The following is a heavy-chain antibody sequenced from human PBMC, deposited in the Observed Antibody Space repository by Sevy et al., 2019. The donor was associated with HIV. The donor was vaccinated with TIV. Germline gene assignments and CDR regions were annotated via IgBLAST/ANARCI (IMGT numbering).Heavy chain of an antibody. CDR2: ISPSGGST. Sequence: GGSLILSCAASGFTFISYAMSWVRQAPGKGLEWVSSISPSGGSTYYADSVKGRFSISRGNSKNTVDLQMNSLRAEDTAVYYCAKEAAMGYVWGQGTTVTVSS. J-gene: IGHJ6*02. CDR1: GFTFISYA. CDR3: AKEAAMGYV. D-gene: IGHD5-18*01. V-gene: IGHV3-23*01.